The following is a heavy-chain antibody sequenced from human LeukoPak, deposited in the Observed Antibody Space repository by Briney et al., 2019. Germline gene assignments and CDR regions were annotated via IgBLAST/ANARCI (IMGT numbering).Heavy chain of an antibody. CDR3: ASSWFGELEDS. Sequence: QPGGSLRLSCAASGFTFSSYGMHWVRQAPGKGLEWVSVISYDVGKRYYADSVKGRFTISRDNSKNTLYLQMNSLRAEDTAVYYCASSWFGELEDSWGQRTLVTVSS. CDR1: GFTFSSYG. CDR2: ISYDVGKR. J-gene: IGHJ4*02. D-gene: IGHD3-10*01. V-gene: IGHV3-30*03.